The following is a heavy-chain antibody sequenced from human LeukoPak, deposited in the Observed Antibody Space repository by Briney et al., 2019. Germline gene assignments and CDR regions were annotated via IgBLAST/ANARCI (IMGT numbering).Heavy chain of an antibody. Sequence: PGGSLRLSCAASGFTFSSYAMHWVRQAPGKGLEWVAVISYDGSNKYYADSVKGRFTISRDNSKNTLYLQMNSLRAEDTAVYYCAREVNPGIAVAADGGGLDYWGQGTLVTVSS. J-gene: IGHJ4*02. CDR1: GFTFSSYA. CDR3: AREVNPGIAVAADGGGLDY. V-gene: IGHV3-30*04. D-gene: IGHD6-19*01. CDR2: ISYDGSNK.